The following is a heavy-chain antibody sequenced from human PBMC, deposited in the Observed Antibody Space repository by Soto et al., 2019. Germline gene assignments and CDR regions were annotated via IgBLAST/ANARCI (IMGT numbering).Heavy chain of an antibody. CDR1: GGSISSYYW. J-gene: IGHJ6*03. CDR3: AYNSLLGYYKFLSGYSDYYGFYMHV. Sequence: TLSLTCTVSGGSISSYYWSWIRQPPGKALEWLALIYWDDDKRYSPSLKSRLTITKDTSKNQVVLTMTNMDPVDTATYYCAYNSLLGYYKFLSGYSDYYGFYMHVWGKGTTVTVS. V-gene: IGHV2-5*08. D-gene: IGHD3-3*01. CDR2: IYWDDDK.